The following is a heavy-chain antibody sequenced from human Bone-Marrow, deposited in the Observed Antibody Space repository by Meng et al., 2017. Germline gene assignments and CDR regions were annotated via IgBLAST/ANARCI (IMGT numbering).Heavy chain of an antibody. CDR1: GYSISSGNY. D-gene: IGHD5-24*01. Sequence: SETLSLTCTVSGYSISSGNYWGWIRQPPGKGLEWIGSIYHGGSTYYNPSLKSRVTISVDTTKNQFSLKLSSVTAADTAVYYCARSVGLATIPYWGQGTLVTVSS. CDR2: IYHGGST. CDR3: ARSVGLATIPY. J-gene: IGHJ4*02. V-gene: IGHV4-38-2*02.